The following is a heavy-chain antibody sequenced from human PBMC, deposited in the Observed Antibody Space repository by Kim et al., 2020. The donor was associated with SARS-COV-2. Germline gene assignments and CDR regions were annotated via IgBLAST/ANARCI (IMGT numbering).Heavy chain of an antibody. D-gene: IGHD6-13*01. CDR3: ARHSQTTSSWPVSDY. CDR2: IDPSDSYT. V-gene: IGHV5-10-1*01. J-gene: IGHJ4*02. CDR1: GYSFTSYW. Sequence: GESLKISCKGSGYSFTSYWINWVRQMPGKGLEWMGTIDPSDSYTNYSPSFQGHVTISAVKSISTAYLQWSSLKASDTAMYYCARHSQTTSSWPVSDYWGQGTLVTVSS.